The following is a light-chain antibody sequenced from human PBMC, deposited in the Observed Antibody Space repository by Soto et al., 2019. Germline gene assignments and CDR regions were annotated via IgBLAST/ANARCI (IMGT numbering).Light chain of an antibody. CDR2: DVS. CDR1: SSDVGGYNY. Sequence: QSALTQPRSVSGSPGQSVTISCTGTSSDVGGYNYVSWYQHHPGKAPKLMIYDVSKRPSGVPDRVSGSKSGNTASLTISGLQAEDEADYYCCSYAGSYSVVCGGGTKLTVL. J-gene: IGLJ2*01. CDR3: CSYAGSYSVV. V-gene: IGLV2-11*01.